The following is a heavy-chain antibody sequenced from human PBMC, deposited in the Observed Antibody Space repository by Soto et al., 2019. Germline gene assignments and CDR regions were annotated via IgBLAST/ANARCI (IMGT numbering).Heavy chain of an antibody. D-gene: IGHD3-10*01. Sequence: RRLSCAASGFTFSSNAMSCVRQAPGKGLEWVSVITNTGGDTLYADSVKGRFTISRDNSKNTLYLQMNSLRAEDTAIYYCARASGESYPGSRVFDSWGQGTRVTVSS. J-gene: IGHJ4*02. CDR2: ITNTGGDT. CDR1: GFTFSSNA. CDR3: ARASGESYPGSRVFDS. V-gene: IGHV3-23*01.